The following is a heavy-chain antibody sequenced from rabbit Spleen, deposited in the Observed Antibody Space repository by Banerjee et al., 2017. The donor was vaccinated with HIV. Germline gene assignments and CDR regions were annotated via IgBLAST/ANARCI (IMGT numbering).Heavy chain of an antibody. D-gene: IGHD6-1*01. Sequence: QEQLEESGGGLVQPGGSLTLTCTASGFSFSSNYYMYWVSQAPGKGLEWIACIYGCRSGNPYYAPWAKVRFTISKTASTTGTLQMTSLTVADTATYFCARRGYSYGDIDLWGQGTLVTVS. CDR2: IYGCRSGNP. J-gene: IGHJ4*01. CDR3: ARRGYSYGDIDL. CDR1: GFSFSSNYY. V-gene: IGHV1S45*01.